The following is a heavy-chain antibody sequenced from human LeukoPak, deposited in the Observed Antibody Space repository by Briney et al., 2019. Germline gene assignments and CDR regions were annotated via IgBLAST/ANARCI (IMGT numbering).Heavy chain of an antibody. Sequence: GGSLRLSCAASGFTSSSYGMHWVRQAPGKGLEWVAVISYDGSNKYYADSVKGRFTISRDNSKNTLYLQMNSLRAEDTAVYYCAKDRDYSSYNFDYWGQGTLVTVSS. D-gene: IGHD2-15*01. CDR1: GFTSSSYG. J-gene: IGHJ4*02. V-gene: IGHV3-30*18. CDR3: AKDRDYSSYNFDY. CDR2: ISYDGSNK.